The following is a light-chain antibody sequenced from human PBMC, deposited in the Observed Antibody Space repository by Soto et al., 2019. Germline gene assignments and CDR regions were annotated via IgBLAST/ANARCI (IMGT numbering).Light chain of an antibody. Sequence: EIVLTQSPGTLSLSPGERATLSCRASQSVSSSYLAWYQQKPGQALRLLIYGASSRATGIPDRFSGSGSGTDFTLTISRLEPEDFAVYYCQQYGSSPPRTFGQGTKVDIK. CDR1: QSVSSSY. V-gene: IGKV3-20*01. CDR2: GAS. CDR3: QQYGSSPPRT. J-gene: IGKJ1*01.